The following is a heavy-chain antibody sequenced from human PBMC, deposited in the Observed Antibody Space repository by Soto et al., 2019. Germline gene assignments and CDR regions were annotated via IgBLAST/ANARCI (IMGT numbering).Heavy chain of an antibody. J-gene: IGHJ5*02. CDR3: ARVLGYCSGGSCYSGSRFDP. Sequence: SVKVSCNASGYTFTGYYMHWVRQAPVQGLEWMGWINPNSGGTNYAQKFQGGVTMTRDTSISTAYMELSRLRSDDTAVYYCARVLGYCSGGSCYSGSRFDPWGQGTLVTVSS. CDR2: INPNSGGT. V-gene: IGHV1-2*02. D-gene: IGHD2-15*01. CDR1: GYTFTGYY.